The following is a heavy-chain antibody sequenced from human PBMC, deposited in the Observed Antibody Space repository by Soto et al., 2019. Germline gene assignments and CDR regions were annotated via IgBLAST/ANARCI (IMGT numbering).Heavy chain of an antibody. V-gene: IGHV3-21*01. J-gene: IGHJ4*02. D-gene: IGHD5-18*01. CDR2: ISSSSSYI. CDR1: GFTFSSYS. Sequence: GGSLRLSCAASGFTFSSYSMNWVRQAPGKGLEWVSSISSSSSYIYYADSVKGGFTISRDNAKNLLYLQMNSLRAEDTAVYYCARDRPGGRGYSYGYVGYWGQGTLVTVSS. CDR3: ARDRPGGRGYSYGYVGY.